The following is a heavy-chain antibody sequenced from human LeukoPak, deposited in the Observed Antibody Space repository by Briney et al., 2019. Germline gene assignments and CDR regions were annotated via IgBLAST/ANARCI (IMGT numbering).Heavy chain of an antibody. Sequence: GESLKISCKGSGYSFTNYWIGWVRQMPGKGLEWMGIIYPGDSDTRYSPSFQGQVTISAVKSIRTAYLQWNSLKASDTAMYYCVRHVPYYYHMDVWGQGTTVTVSS. CDR3: VRHVPYYYHMDV. CDR2: IYPGDSDT. V-gene: IGHV5-51*01. D-gene: IGHD3-10*02. J-gene: IGHJ6*02. CDR1: GYSFTNYW.